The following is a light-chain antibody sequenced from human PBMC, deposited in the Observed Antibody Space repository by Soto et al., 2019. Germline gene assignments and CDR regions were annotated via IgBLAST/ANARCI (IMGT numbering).Light chain of an antibody. CDR2: SDD. V-gene: IGLV1-44*01. Sequence: QSVLAQPPSASGTPGQRITISCSGSSSNLGSNTVNWYRQLPGAAPKLLIHSDDQRPSGVPARFSGSKSGTSVSLAISGLQSDDEAESYCATWDDSLNGYVFGTGTKLTVL. J-gene: IGLJ1*01. CDR3: ATWDDSLNGYV. CDR1: SSNLGSNT.